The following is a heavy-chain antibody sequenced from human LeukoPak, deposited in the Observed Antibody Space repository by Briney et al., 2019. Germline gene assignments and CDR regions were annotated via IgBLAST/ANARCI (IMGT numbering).Heavy chain of an antibody. V-gene: IGHV4-59*01. Sequence: PSESLSLTCTVSGGSISSYYWSWIRQPPGKGLEWIGYINYSGSTKYNPSLKSRVTISLDTSKNQFSLKLSSVTAADTAMYYCASIRYSSSWYFDYWGQGTLVTVSS. D-gene: IGHD6-13*01. CDR3: ASIRYSSSWYFDY. CDR1: GGSISSYY. CDR2: INYSGST. J-gene: IGHJ4*02.